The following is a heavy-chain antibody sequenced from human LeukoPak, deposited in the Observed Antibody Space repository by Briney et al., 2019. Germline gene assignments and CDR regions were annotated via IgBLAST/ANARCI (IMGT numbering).Heavy chain of an antibody. CDR2: ISSSGSTI. CDR3: ARDIGWDGYNPGWFDP. D-gene: IGHD5-24*01. CDR1: GFTFSDYY. V-gene: IGHV3-11*01. Sequence: GGSLRLSCAASGFTFSDYYMSWIRQAPGKGLEWVSYISSSGSTIYHADSVKGRFTISRDNAKNSLYLQMNSLRAEDTAVYYCARDIGWDGYNPGWFDPWGQGTLVTVSS. J-gene: IGHJ5*02.